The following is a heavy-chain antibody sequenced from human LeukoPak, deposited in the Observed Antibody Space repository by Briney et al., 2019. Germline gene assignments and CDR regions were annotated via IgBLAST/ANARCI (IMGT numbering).Heavy chain of an antibody. D-gene: IGHD6-13*01. CDR3: ARARYSNSWNDVFDI. CDR1: GFTFSVYE. V-gene: IGHV3-48*03. J-gene: IGHJ3*02. CDR2: ISSSGSSI. Sequence: GGSLRLSCAASGFTFSVYEMNWVRQAPGKGLEWVSYISSSGSSIYYADSVKGRFAISRDNVKNSVYLQLNSLRAEDTAVYYCARARYSNSWNDVFDIWGQGTVVTVSS.